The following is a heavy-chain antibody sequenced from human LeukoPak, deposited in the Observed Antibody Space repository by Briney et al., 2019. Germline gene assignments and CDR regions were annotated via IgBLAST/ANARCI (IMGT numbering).Heavy chain of an antibody. J-gene: IGHJ4*02. D-gene: IGHD6-19*01. V-gene: IGHV4-34*01. CDR1: GGSFSGYY. Sequence: SETLSLTCAVYGGSFSGYYWSWIRQPPGKGLEWIGEINHSGSTNYNPSLKSRVTISVDTSKNQFSLKLSSVTAADTAVYYCARAGIWAFDYWGQGTLVTVPS. CDR3: ARAGIWAFDY. CDR2: INHSGST.